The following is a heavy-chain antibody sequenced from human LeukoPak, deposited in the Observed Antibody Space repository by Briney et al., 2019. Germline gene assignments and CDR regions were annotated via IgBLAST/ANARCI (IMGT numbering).Heavy chain of an antibody. Sequence: PGGSLRLSCAASGFTFSNYWMSWVRQAPGKGLEWVANIKEDGSEKYYVDSVKGRFTISRDNAKNSLYLQMNSLRAEDTAVYYCARDRGDKYYYDSSGKNNWFDPWGQGTLVTVSS. D-gene: IGHD3-22*01. CDR1: GFTFSNYW. CDR3: ARDRGDKYYYDSSGKNNWFDP. CDR2: IKEDGSEK. J-gene: IGHJ5*02. V-gene: IGHV3-7*01.